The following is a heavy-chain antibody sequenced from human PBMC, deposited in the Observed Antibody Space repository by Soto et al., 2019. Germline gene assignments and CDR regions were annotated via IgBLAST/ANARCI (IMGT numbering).Heavy chain of an antibody. CDR1: GYTLTELS. J-gene: IGHJ3*02. Sequence: SVKVSCKVSGYTLTELSMHWVRQAPGKGLEWMGGFDPEDGETIYAQKFQGRVTMTEDTSTDTAYMELSSLRSEDTAVYYCATDFRKSCSGGSCYFDGWAFDIWGQGTMVTVSS. D-gene: IGHD2-15*01. V-gene: IGHV1-24*01. CDR2: FDPEDGET. CDR3: ATDFRKSCSGGSCYFDGWAFDI.